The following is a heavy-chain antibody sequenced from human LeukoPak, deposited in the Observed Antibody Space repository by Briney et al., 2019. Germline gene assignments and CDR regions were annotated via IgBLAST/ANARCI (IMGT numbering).Heavy chain of an antibody. Sequence: SETLSLTCTVSGGSISSYYWSWIRQPPGKGLEWIGYIYYSGSTNYNPSLKSRVTISVDTSKNQFSLKLSSVTAADTAVYYCARDRGATAFDYWGQGTLVTISS. D-gene: IGHD1-26*01. J-gene: IGHJ4*02. CDR3: ARDRGATAFDY. CDR1: GGSISSYY. CDR2: IYYSGST. V-gene: IGHV4-59*12.